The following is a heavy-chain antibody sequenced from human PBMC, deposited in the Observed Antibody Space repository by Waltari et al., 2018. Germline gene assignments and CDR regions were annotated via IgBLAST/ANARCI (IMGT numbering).Heavy chain of an antibody. CDR1: GFTFSTYV. Sequence: QLVESGGGLERPGGSLRLSCAASGFTFSTYVMNWVRQAPGQGLEWVSVISGGGAFTYYADPVKGRCTIARGNSKNTLFLQMNSLRAEDTAVYYCAKRGGGQQGYFDFWGRGTLVTVSS. D-gene: IGHD3-16*01. CDR3: AKRGGGQQGYFDF. CDR2: ISGGGAFT. V-gene: IGHV3-23*04. J-gene: IGHJ4*02.